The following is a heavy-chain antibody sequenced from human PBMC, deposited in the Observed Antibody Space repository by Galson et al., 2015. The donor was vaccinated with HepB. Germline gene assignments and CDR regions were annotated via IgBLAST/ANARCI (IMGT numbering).Heavy chain of an antibody. D-gene: IGHD5-12*01. CDR3: VKGGYSDSFDP. Sequence: SLRLSCAASGFVFSNFAMSWVRQATGGGLEWVSTITSGGGGTYYADSVKGRFAISRDNSKNTLYLQMNSLRAEDTAVYYCVKGGYSDSFDPWGQGTLLIVSS. CDR2: ITSGGGGT. J-gene: IGHJ5*02. V-gene: IGHV3-23*01. CDR1: GFVFSNFA.